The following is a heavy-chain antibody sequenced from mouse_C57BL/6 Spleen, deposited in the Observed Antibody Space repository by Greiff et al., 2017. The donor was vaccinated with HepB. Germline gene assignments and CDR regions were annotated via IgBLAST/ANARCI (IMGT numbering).Heavy chain of an antibody. Sequence: QVHVKQSGAELVKPGASVKISCKASGYAFSSYWMNWVKQRPGKGLEWIGQIYPGDGDTNYNGKFKGKATLTADKSSSTAYMQLRSLTSEDSAVYFCARRGTTVVARYFDVWGTGTTVTVSS. J-gene: IGHJ1*03. CDR3: ARRGTTVVARYFDV. D-gene: IGHD1-1*01. CDR2: IYPGDGDT. CDR1: GYAFSSYW. V-gene: IGHV1-80*01.